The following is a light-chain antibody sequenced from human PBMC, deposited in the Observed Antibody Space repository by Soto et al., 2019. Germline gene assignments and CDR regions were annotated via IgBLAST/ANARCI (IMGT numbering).Light chain of an antibody. CDR1: SSDVGGYNY. V-gene: IGLV2-8*01. J-gene: IGLJ2*01. CDR2: EVS. Sequence: QSALTQPPSASGSPGQSVTISCTGTSSDVGGYNYVSWYQQHPGKAPKLMIYEVSKRPSGVPDRFPGSKSGNTASLTVSGLQAEDEADYYCSSYAGSNNLVFGGGTKL. CDR3: SSYAGSNNLV.